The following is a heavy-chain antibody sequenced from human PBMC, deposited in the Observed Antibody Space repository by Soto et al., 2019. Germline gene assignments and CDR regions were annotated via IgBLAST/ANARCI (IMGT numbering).Heavy chain of an antibody. CDR2: IIPIFGTA. J-gene: IGHJ4*02. V-gene: IGHV1-69*13. D-gene: IGHD4-17*01. CDR1: GGTFSSYA. CDR3: ARAHSPDYGGNVGYYFDY. Sequence: GASVKVSCKASGGTFSSYAISWVRQAPGQGLEWMGGIIPIFGTANYAQKFQGRVTITADESTSTAYMEPSSLRSEDTAVYYCARAHSPDYGGNVGYYFDYWGQGTLVTVSS.